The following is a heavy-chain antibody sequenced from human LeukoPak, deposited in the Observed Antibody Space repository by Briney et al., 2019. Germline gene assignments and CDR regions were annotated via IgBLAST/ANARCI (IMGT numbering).Heavy chain of an antibody. CDR1: ADSISSFY. CDR3: ARWGEDSALRVHAFDI. V-gene: IGHV4-59*01. J-gene: IGHJ3*02. CDR2: GHYSGST. D-gene: IGHD3-10*01. Sequence: SGNLSLTCTVSADSISSFYWNWNSQPPGKGLEWIGYGHYSGSTNYNPSLNSRVTFSVDTYKSQFSLKLSSVSAADTAVYFCARWGEDSALRVHAFDIWGQGTVVTVSS.